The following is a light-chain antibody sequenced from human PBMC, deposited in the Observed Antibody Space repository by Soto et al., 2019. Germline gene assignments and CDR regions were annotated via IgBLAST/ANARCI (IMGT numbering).Light chain of an antibody. CDR2: GAS. Sequence: EIVLTQSPGILSLSPGERATLSCRASQSVSSSFLDWYQQKPGQAPRLLIYGASSRATCILDRFSGSVSGRDFALTISRLEPEDFAVYYCEQYGSSPSALAFGGGTKVE. CDR3: EQYGSSPSALA. CDR1: QSVSSSF. J-gene: IGKJ4*01. V-gene: IGKV3-20*01.